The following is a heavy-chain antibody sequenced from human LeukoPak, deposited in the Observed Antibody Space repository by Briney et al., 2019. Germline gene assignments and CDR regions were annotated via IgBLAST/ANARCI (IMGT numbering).Heavy chain of an antibody. CDR1: GFTFSSYA. Sequence: GSLRLSCAASGFTFSSYAMSWVRQPPGKGLEWIGEINHSGSTNYNPSLKSRVTISVDTSKNQFSLKLSSVTAADTAVYYCARQKDIVVVLAASRAAADSYYFDYWGQGTLVTVSS. V-gene: IGHV4-34*01. D-gene: IGHD2-2*01. CDR2: INHSGST. J-gene: IGHJ4*02. CDR3: ARQKDIVVVLAASRAAADSYYFDY.